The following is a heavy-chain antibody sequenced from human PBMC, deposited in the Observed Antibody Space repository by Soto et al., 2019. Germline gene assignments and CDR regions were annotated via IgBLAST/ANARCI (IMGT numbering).Heavy chain of an antibody. CDR3: ARAGIGYCSSTSCLYHFDY. CDR2: ISGVADST. Sequence: GGSLRLSCAASGFIFTNHAMNWVRQAPGKGLEWVSTISGVADSTYYADSVKGRFAISRDNSKNTVSLQMNSLRVDDTAIYYCARAGIGYCSSTSCLYHFDYWGQGTVVTVSS. CDR1: GFIFTNHA. D-gene: IGHD2-2*03. V-gene: IGHV3-23*01. J-gene: IGHJ4*02.